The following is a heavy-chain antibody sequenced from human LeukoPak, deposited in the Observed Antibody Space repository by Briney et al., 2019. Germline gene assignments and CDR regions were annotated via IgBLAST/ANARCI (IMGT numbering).Heavy chain of an antibody. CDR3: ARGYSSDY. V-gene: IGHV3-9*02. CDR1: GFNSEDHA. CDR2: IYWSSSGT. Sequence: GGSLRLSCVVSGFNSEDHAMHWVRQAPGKGLEWVSGIYWSSSGTGYADSVKGRFTVSRDSAKNSLYLQMNSLRPEDTALYYCARGYSSDYWGQGTLVTVSS. J-gene: IGHJ4*02.